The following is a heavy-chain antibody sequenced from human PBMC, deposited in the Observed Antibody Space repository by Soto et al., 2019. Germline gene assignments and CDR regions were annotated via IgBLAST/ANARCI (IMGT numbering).Heavy chain of an antibody. Sequence: QVQLVQSGAEVKKPGSSVKVSCKASGGTFSSYTINWVRQAPGQGLEWMGSIIPLFDTPTYAQKFQDTVTISGDESTSTAYMELSSLKSDDTAVYYCAGALRIFGVDTAFDIWGQGTVVTVSS. CDR3: AGALRIFGVDTAFDI. D-gene: IGHD3-3*01. V-gene: IGHV1-69*15. J-gene: IGHJ3*02. CDR2: IIPLFDTP. CDR1: GGTFSSYT.